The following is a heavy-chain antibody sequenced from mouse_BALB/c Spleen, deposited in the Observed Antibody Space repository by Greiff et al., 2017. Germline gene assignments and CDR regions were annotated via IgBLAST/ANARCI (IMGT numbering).Heavy chain of an antibody. J-gene: IGHJ4*01. CDR1: GFTFSSYA. CDR3: ARVSYDGNYYAMDY. Sequence: EVNVVESGGGLVKPGGSLKLSCAASGFTFSSYAMSWVRQTPEKRLEWVASISSGGSTYYPDSVKGRFTISRDNARNILYLQMSSLRSEDTAMYYCARVSYDGNYYAMDYWGQGTSVTVSS. V-gene: IGHV5-6-5*01. CDR2: ISSGGST. D-gene: IGHD2-12*01.